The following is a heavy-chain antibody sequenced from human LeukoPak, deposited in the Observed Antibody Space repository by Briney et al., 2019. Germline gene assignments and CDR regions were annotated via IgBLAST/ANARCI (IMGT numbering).Heavy chain of an antibody. CDR2: ISYDGSNE. V-gene: IGHV3-30*04. D-gene: IGHD3-3*01. Sequence: GGSLRLSCAASGFTFSSYVMHWVRQAPGKGLEWVAIISYDGSNEYYADSVKGRFTISRDNSKNRLFLQMNSLRVEDSGVYYCAKRVPLTALDSWGQGTLVTVSS. CDR3: AKRVPLTALDS. J-gene: IGHJ5*01. CDR1: GFTFSSYV.